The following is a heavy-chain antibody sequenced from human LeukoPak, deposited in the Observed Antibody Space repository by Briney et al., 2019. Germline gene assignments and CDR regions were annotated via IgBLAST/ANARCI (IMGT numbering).Heavy chain of an antibody. CDR3: AREGSGLLWFGDYQDAFDI. J-gene: IGHJ3*02. Sequence: PSQTPSLTCTVSGGSISSGSYYWSWIRQPAGKGLEWIGRIYTSGSTNYNPSLKSRVTISIDTSKNQFSLKLSSVTAADTAVYYCAREGSGLLWFGDYQDAFDIWGQGTMVTVSS. CDR1: GGSISSGSYY. CDR2: IYTSGST. D-gene: IGHD3-10*01. V-gene: IGHV4-61*02.